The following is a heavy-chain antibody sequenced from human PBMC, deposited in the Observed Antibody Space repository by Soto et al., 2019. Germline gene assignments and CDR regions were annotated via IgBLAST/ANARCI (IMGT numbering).Heavy chain of an antibody. Sequence: ASVKVSCKASGYTFTSYGISWVRQAPGQGLEWMGWISAYNGNTNYAQKLQGRVTMTTDTSTSTAYMELRSLRSDDTAVYYCAREGEYSGYDYVGYYYYGMDVWGQGTTVTVS. J-gene: IGHJ6*02. D-gene: IGHD5-12*01. CDR1: GYTFTSYG. CDR2: ISAYNGNT. CDR3: AREGEYSGYDYVGYYYYGMDV. V-gene: IGHV1-18*04.